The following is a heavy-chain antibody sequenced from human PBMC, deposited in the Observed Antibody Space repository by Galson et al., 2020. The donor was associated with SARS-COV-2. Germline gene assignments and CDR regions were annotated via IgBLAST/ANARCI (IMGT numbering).Heavy chain of an antibody. CDR1: GGSISSSSYY. J-gene: IGHJ4*02. D-gene: IGHD2-2*01. V-gene: IGHV4-39*02. CDR2: IYYSGST. CDR3: AREGRYCSSTSCYFGYSSGWLSDY. Sequence: SQTLSLTCTVSGGSISSSSYYWGWIRQPPGKGLEWIGSIYYSGSTYYNPSLKSRVTISVDTSKNQFSLKLSSVTAADTAVYYCAREGRYCSSTSCYFGYSSGWLSDYWGQGTLVTVSS.